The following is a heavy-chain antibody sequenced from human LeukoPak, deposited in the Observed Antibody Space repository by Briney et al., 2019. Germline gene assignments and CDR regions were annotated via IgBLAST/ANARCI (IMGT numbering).Heavy chain of an antibody. CDR2: ISSSTSVI. V-gene: IGHV3-48*01. D-gene: IGHD3-10*01. J-gene: IGHJ4*02. CDR1: GFTFSSFG. CDR3: ARDGITMRILEY. Sequence: GGSLRLSCAASGFTFSSFGMNWVRQAPGKGLDWISYISSSTSVIYYADSVKGRFTISRDNAKNSLYLQMNSLRAEDTAVYYCARDGITMRILEYWGQGTLVTVSS.